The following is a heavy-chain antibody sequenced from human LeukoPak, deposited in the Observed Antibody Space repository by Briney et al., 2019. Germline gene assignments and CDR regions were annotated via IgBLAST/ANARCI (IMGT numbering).Heavy chain of an antibody. CDR1: GYTFTGYY. CDR2: INPNSGGT. V-gene: IGHV1-2*02. Sequence: GASVKVSCKASGYTFTGYYMHWVRQAPGQGLEWTGWINPNSGGTNYAQKFQGRVTMTRDTSITTAYMELSRLSSDDTAVYYCARHPGKVTNDWYFDLWGRGTLVTVSS. CDR3: ARHPGKVTNDWYFDL. D-gene: IGHD4-23*01. J-gene: IGHJ2*01.